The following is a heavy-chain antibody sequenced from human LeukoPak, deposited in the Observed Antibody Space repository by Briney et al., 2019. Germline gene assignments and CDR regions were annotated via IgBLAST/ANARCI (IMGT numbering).Heavy chain of an antibody. Sequence: GGSLRLSCAASGSTLSSYAMSWVRQAPGKGLEWVSAISDTGNTYHADSVKGRFTISRDSSKNTLFLQMNRLRPEDAAVYYCAKAPVTTCRGAFCYPFDYWGLGTPVTVSS. J-gene: IGHJ4*02. D-gene: IGHD2-15*01. V-gene: IGHV3-23*01. CDR2: ISDTGNT. CDR3: AKAPVTTCRGAFCYPFDY. CDR1: GSTLSSYA.